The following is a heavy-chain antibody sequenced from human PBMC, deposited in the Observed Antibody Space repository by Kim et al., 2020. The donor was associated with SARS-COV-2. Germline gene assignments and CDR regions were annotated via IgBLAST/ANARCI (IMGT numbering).Heavy chain of an antibody. D-gene: IGHD6-19*01. Sequence: YAVSVKSRITINPNTSKNQFSLQLNAVTPEDTAVNYCARGAVAGKYYFDYWGQGTLVTVSS. CDR3: ARGAVAGKYYFDY. V-gene: IGHV6-1*01. J-gene: IGHJ4*02.